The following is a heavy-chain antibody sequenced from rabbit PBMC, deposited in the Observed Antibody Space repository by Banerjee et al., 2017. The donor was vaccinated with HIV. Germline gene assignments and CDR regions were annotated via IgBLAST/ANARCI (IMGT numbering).Heavy chain of an antibody. J-gene: IGHJ4*01. D-gene: IGHD4-1*01. CDR2: IYTGSGST. V-gene: IGHV1S47*01. Sequence: QEQLEESGGDLVKPEGSLTLTCTASGFSLSSGAMSWVRQAPGKGLEWIGYIYTGSGSTDYASWVNGRFTISRNTNQNTVTLQMTSLTGADTATYFCARYRGDWGYYFNLWGPGTL. CDR3: ARYRGDWGYYFNL. CDR1: GFSLSSGA.